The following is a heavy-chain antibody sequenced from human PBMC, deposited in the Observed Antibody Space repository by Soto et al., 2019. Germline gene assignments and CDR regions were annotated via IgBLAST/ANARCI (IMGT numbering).Heavy chain of an antibody. CDR1: GLSLRTTGVG. Sequence: QVTLKESGPTLVKPTQTLTLTCTVSGLSLRTTGVGVGWVRQPPGKALEWLALLYWDDDKRYSPSLRSRLTIDKDTSEKQVVLTMTNIDTVDTATYYCVQSRCGGDCLEIYSSHAYNGLDVWGQGTTVTVSS. V-gene: IGHV2-5*02. CDR2: LYWDDDK. D-gene: IGHD2-21*02. J-gene: IGHJ6*02. CDR3: VQSRCGGDCLEIYSSHAYNGLDV.